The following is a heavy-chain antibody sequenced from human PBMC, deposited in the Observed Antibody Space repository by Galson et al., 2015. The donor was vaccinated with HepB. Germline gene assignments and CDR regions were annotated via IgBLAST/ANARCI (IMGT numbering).Heavy chain of an antibody. V-gene: IGHV1-3*01. J-gene: IGHJ3*02. CDR3: ARAWYSSSWYEDAFDI. CDR1: GYTFTSYA. Sequence: SVKVSCKASGYTFTSYAMHWVRQAPGQRLEWMGWINAGNGNTKYSQKFQGRVTITRDTSASTAYMELSSLRSEDTAVYYCARAWYSSSWYEDAFDIWGQGTMVTVSS. D-gene: IGHD6-13*01. CDR2: INAGNGNT.